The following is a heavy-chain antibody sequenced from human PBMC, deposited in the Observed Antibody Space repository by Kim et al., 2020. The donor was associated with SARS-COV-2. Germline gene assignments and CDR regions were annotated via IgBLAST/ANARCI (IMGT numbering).Heavy chain of an antibody. Sequence: RSRVTIAVDTSTNQFPLKLSSVTAADTAVYYCARGDIVVVPAANAFDIWGQGTMVTVSS. CDR3: ARGDIVVVPAANAFDI. D-gene: IGHD2-2*01. V-gene: IGHV4-59*09. J-gene: IGHJ3*02.